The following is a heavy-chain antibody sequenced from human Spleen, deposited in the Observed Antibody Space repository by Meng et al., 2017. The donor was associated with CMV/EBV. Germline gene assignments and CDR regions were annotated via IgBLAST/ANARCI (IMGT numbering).Heavy chain of an antibody. CDR1: GGSISSGDYY. D-gene: IGHD2-21*01. J-gene: IGHJ5*02. V-gene: IGHV4-30-4*08. CDR3: ARDGGGAGNWFDP. CDR2: IYYSGNT. Sequence: VSGGSISSGDYYWRWIRQPPGKGLEWIGYIYYSGNTHYNPSLKSRITISEDTSKNQFSLKLSSVTAADTAVYYCARDGGGAGNWFDPWGQGTLVTVSS.